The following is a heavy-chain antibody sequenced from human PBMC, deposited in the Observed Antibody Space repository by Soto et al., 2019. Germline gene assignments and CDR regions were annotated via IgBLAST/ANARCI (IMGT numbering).Heavy chain of an antibody. D-gene: IGHD4-17*01. J-gene: IGHJ6*02. CDR2: IHPGDSDT. V-gene: IGHV5-51*01. Sequence: EMQLVQSGAEVKKSGESLQISCVGSGFSFSRYTVGWLRQVPGKGLEWMGVIHPGDSDTRYSPSFQGQVTISADKSISTAYLQRSSLKASDTAMYYCTLSYGDSYYYYYGMDVWGQGTTVTVSS. CDR1: GFSFSRYT. CDR3: TLSYGDSYYYYYGMDV.